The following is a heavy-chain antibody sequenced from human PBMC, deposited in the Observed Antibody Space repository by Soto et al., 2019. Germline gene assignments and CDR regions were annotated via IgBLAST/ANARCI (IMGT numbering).Heavy chain of an antibody. CDR2: INPSGGGT. J-gene: IGHJ4*02. Sequence: ASVKVSCKTSGYSFTSYYIHWVRQAPGQGLEWMGIINPSGGGTTYAQSFQDRVTMTRDTSTTTVYMELSSLRSDDTAVYYCARDPWASGWTLRHFDYWGKGTLVTVSS. CDR1: GYSFTSYY. D-gene: IGHD6-19*01. V-gene: IGHV1-46*01. CDR3: ARDPWASGWTLRHFDY.